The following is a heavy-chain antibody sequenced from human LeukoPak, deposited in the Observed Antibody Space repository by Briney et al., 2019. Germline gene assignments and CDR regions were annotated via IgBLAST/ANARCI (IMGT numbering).Heavy chain of an antibody. Sequence: GGSLRLSCAASGFTFSSYAMHWVRQAPGKGLEWVAVISYDGSNKYYADSVKGRFTISRDNSKNTLYLQMSSLRAEDTAVYYCARAAHYYGSGSYYLPPYYYYMDVWGKGTTVTVSS. CDR2: ISYDGSNK. J-gene: IGHJ6*03. V-gene: IGHV3-30-3*01. CDR1: GFTFSSYA. CDR3: ARAAHYYGSGSYYLPPYYYYMDV. D-gene: IGHD3-10*01.